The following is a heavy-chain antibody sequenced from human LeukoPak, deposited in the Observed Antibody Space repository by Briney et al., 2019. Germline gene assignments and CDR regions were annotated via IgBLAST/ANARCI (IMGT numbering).Heavy chain of an antibody. Sequence: GASVKLCCKPSGYILTRYYMHWVRQAPSQGLEWMGWINPNSGGTTYAPKFQGRVTMTRDTSITTAYLELSRLRSDDPAVPFCTRYDILTPGDYWGQGTLVTVSS. V-gene: IGHV1-2*02. CDR1: GYILTRYY. D-gene: IGHD3-9*01. CDR3: TRYDILTPGDY. J-gene: IGHJ4*02. CDR2: INPNSGGT.